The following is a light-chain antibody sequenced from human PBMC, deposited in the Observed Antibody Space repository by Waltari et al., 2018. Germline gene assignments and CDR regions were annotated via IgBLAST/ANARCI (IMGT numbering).Light chain of an antibody. CDR3: QQYGTSLFT. Sequence: EIVLTQSPGTLSLSPGERATLSCRASQSVTRNYLAWYHQKPGQAPRLLIYGASSRATGIPDRFSGSGSGTDFTLTISRLEAEDFAVYYCQQYGTSLFTFGPGTKVEIK. CDR1: QSVTRNY. J-gene: IGKJ3*01. V-gene: IGKV3-20*01. CDR2: GAS.